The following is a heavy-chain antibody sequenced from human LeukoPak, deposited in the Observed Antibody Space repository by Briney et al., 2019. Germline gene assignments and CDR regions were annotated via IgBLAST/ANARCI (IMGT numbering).Heavy chain of an antibody. V-gene: IGHV3-7*04. Sequence: GGSLRLSCAASGFTFSSYWMSWVRQAPGKGLEWVANIKQDGSEKYYVDSVKGRFTISRDNAKNSLYLQMNSLRAEDTAVYYCARGSSGWYPLRAEYFQHWGQGTLVTVSS. CDR1: GFTFSSYW. D-gene: IGHD6-19*01. CDR2: IKQDGSEK. J-gene: IGHJ1*01. CDR3: ARGSSGWYPLRAEYFQH.